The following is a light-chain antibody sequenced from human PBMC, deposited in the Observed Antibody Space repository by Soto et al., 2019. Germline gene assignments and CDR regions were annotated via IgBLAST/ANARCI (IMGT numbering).Light chain of an antibody. CDR3: SSYTSFKTLV. Sequence: QSALTQPASVSESPGQSITISCTGSSSDVGGYKYVSWYQQHPGKAPKLLIYDVTNRPSGVSNRFSGSKSGYTASLTISGFQSEDEADYYCSSYTSFKTLVFGTGTKLTVL. CDR1: SSDVGGYKY. J-gene: IGLJ1*01. CDR2: DVT. V-gene: IGLV2-14*01.